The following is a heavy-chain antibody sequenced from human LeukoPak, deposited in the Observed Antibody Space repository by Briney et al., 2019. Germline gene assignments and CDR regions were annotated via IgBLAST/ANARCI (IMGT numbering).Heavy chain of an antibody. CDR1: GVSISSYY. CDR3: ARTRYNWNDDYYYYMDV. D-gene: IGHD1-1*01. CDR2: IYHSGTT. J-gene: IGHJ6*03. V-gene: IGHV4-59*01. Sequence: PSETLSLTCTVSGVSISSYYWNWIRQPPGKGLEWIAYIYHSGTTYYNPSLKSRATISVDTSKNQFSLKLSSVTAADTAVYYCARTRYNWNDDYYYYMDVWGKGTTVTVSS.